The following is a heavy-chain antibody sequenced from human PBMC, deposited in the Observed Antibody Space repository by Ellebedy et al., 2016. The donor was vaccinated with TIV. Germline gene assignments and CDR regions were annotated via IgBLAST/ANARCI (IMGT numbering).Heavy chain of an antibody. CDR3: VRDLTNYGSSSY. D-gene: IGHD3-22*01. CDR2: INPNSGDT. CDR1: GYTFTGYY. Sequence: AASVKVSCKASGYTFTGYYIHWVRQAPGQGLEWVAWINPNSGDTAYAQNLQGRVTVTGDPSISTAYMELSRLISDDTAVYYCVRDLTNYGSSSYWGQGTLVTVSS. J-gene: IGHJ4*02. V-gene: IGHV1-2*02.